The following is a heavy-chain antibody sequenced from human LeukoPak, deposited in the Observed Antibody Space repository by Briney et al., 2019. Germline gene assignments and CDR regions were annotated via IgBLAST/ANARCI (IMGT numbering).Heavy chain of an antibody. CDR2: IYYSGST. CDR1: GRSISSYY. V-gene: IGHV4-59*01. J-gene: IGHJ2*01. D-gene: IGHD6-19*01. Sequence: SETLSLTCTVSGRSISSYYWSWIRQPPGKGLQWIGYIYYSGSTNYNPSLKSRVTISVDTSKNQFSLKLSSVTAADTAVYYCARVAGAYWYFDLWGRGTLVTVSS. CDR3: ARVAGAYWYFDL.